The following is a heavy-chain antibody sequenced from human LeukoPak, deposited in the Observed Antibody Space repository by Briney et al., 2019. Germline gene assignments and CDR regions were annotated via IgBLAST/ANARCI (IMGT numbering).Heavy chain of an antibody. CDR2: IYTSGST. J-gene: IGHJ5*02. D-gene: IGHD6-13*01. V-gene: IGHV4-4*09. CDR1: GGSISSYY. CDR3: ARYSSSWYNWFDP. Sequence: SETLSLTCTVSGGSISSYYWSWIRQPPGKGLAWIGYIYTSGSTNYNPSLKSRVTISVDTSKNQFSLKLSSVTAADTAVYYCARYSSSWYNWFDPWGQGTLVTVSS.